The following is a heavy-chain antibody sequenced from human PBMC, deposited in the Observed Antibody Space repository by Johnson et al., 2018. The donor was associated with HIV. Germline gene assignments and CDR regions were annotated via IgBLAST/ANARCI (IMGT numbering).Heavy chain of an antibody. J-gene: IGHJ3*02. V-gene: IGHV3-30*04. D-gene: IGHD3-3*01. Sequence: QVQLVESGGGVVQPGRSLRLSCVASGINFKTYAMHWVRQAPGKGLEWVAVISYDGSKKYYAGSVKGRFTISRDNSKNTLDLQMNSMTGEDTAVYYCAKGLTFFGVAMINAPLDIWGQGTMVTVSS. CDR1: GINFKTYA. CDR2: ISYDGSKK. CDR3: AKGLTFFGVAMINAPLDI.